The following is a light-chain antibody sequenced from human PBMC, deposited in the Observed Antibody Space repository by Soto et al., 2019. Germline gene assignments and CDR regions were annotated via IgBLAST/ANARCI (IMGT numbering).Light chain of an antibody. V-gene: IGKV1-39*01. CDR1: QSISGW. J-gene: IGKJ5*01. CDR2: AAS. Sequence: STLSASVGDVVTITCRASQSISGWLAWYQQKPGKAPKLPIYAASSLQSGVPSRFSGSGSGTDFTLTISSLQPEDFAIYYCQQTYTTPEITFGQGTRLEI. CDR3: QQTYTTPEIT.